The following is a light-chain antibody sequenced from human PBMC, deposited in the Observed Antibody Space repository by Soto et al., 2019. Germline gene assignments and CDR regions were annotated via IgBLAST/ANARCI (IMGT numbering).Light chain of an antibody. V-gene: IGKV3-11*01. CDR2: DAS. Sequence: EIVLTQSPATLSLSPGERATLSCRASQSVSSYLACYQQKPGQAPRLLIYDASNRATGIPARFSGSGSGTDFTLTISSLEPEDFPVYYCQQRSNWPTFGQGTKVEIK. J-gene: IGKJ1*01. CDR1: QSVSSY. CDR3: QQRSNWPT.